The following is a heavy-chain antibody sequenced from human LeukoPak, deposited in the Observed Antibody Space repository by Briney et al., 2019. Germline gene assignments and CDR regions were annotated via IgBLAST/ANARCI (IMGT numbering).Heavy chain of an antibody. J-gene: IGHJ3*02. CDR2: MRGNGGST. V-gene: IGHV3-23*01. CDR1: GFTFSSYA. CDR3: AKSITAAGAYAFDI. Sequence: GGSLRLSCAASGFTFSSYAMSWVRQAPGKGLEWVSAMRGNGGSTEYVDSVRGRFIISRDNSRNTLYLQMNSLRAEDTAVYYCAKSITAAGAYAFDIWGQGTVVTVSS. D-gene: IGHD6-13*01.